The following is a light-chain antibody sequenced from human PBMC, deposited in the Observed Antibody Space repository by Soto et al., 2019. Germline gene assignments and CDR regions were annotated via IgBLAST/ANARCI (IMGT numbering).Light chain of an antibody. CDR1: SSDVGSYNF. V-gene: IGLV2-23*02. CDR2: DVT. Sequence: QSVLTQPASVSGSPGQSITISCTGTSSDVGSYNFVSWYQQHPGKAPKPMIYDVTKRPSGVSDRFSGSRSGNTASLTISGLQAEDEADYYCCSYASSSTYVFGSGTKVTVL. J-gene: IGLJ1*01. CDR3: CSYASSSTYV.